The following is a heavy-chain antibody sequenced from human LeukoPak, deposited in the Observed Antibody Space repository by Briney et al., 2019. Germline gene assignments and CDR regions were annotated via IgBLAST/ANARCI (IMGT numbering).Heavy chain of an antibody. CDR2: IGPYNGNT. Sequence: ASVKVSCKASGYTFTSYGISWVRQAPGQGREWMGWIGPYNGNTNYAQKLQGRVTMTADTSTSTAYMDLRSLSSDDTAVYYCARDGSSSWYAYWGQGTLVTVSS. V-gene: IGHV1-18*01. CDR1: GYTFTSYG. CDR3: ARDGSSSWYAY. J-gene: IGHJ4*02. D-gene: IGHD6-13*01.